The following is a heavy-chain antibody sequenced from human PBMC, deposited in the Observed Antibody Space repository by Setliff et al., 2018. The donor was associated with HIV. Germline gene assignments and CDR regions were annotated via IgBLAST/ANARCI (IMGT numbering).Heavy chain of an antibody. D-gene: IGHD2-2*01. CDR3: ARHRDPPGTSWIFYYYYMDL. J-gene: IGHJ6*03. CDR2: IYSSGSP. Sequence: PSETLSLTCTVSGGSISSGSYYWGWIRQPPGKRLEWLGSIYSSGSPSYNPSLKSRVTISVDTSKNQVSLRLSSVTAADTGVYYCARHRDPPGTSWIFYYYYMDLWGGGTTVTVSS. V-gene: IGHV4-39*01. CDR1: GGSISSGSYY.